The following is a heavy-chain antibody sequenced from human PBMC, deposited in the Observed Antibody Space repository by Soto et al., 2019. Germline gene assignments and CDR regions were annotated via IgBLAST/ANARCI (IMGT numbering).Heavy chain of an antibody. D-gene: IGHD3-22*01. CDR2: FHNSGSI. V-gene: IGHV4-39*01. Sequence: SETLSLTCTVSGGSISDSNDHWGWIRQSPGQGLEWIGSFHNSGSIHYNPPFKSRATISVDTSKNQFSLKVNSVIAADTAVYYCARQTPTWDFYDSSGYYPGYFDYWGLGTLVTVSS. CDR3: ARQTPTWDFYDSSGYYPGYFDY. J-gene: IGHJ4*02. CDR1: GGSISDSNDH.